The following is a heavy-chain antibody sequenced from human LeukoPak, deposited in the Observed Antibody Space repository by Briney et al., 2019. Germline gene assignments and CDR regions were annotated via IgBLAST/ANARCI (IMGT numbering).Heavy chain of an antibody. Sequence: SGTLSLTCTVSGVSISSSNFYWGWIRQPPGKGLEWIGSIFYTGSSYYNQSLKSRVTISVDTSKNQFSLKLNSVTAADTAVYYCARAGYGDSDFDYWGQGTLVTVSS. CDR1: GVSISSSNFY. V-gene: IGHV4-39*01. CDR2: IFYTGSS. D-gene: IGHD4-17*01. J-gene: IGHJ4*02. CDR3: ARAGYGDSDFDY.